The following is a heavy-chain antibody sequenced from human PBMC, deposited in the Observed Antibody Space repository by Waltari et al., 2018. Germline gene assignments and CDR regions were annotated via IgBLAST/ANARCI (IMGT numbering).Heavy chain of an antibody. CDR2: MYASGST. D-gene: IGHD6-25*01. CDR1: GFSVTNTY. Sequence: EVQLVESGGGLIQPGGSLRLSCAASGFSVTNTYMTWVRQAPGKGLEWVSTMYASGSTYYTDSVKGRFTISRDTAKNTLYLQMNSLRPEDTAVFYCARIRTTAAHDAFDIWGQGTLVTVSS. J-gene: IGHJ3*02. CDR3: ARIRTTAAHDAFDI. V-gene: IGHV3-53*01.